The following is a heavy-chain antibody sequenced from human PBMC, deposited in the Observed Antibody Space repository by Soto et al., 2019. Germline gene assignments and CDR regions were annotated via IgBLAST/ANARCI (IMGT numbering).Heavy chain of an antibody. Sequence: SETLSLTCTVSGGSISSYYWSWIRQPPGKGLEWIGYIYYSGSTNYNPSLKSRVTISVDTSKNQFSLKLSSVTAADTDVYYCARRYGWAFDIWGQGTTVTVSS. J-gene: IGHJ3*02. V-gene: IGHV4-59*08. CDR2: IYYSGST. CDR3: ARRYGWAFDI. CDR1: GGSISSYY. D-gene: IGHD3-16*01.